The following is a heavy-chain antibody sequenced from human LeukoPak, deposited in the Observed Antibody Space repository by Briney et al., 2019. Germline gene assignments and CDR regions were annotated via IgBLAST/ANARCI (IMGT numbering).Heavy chain of an antibody. V-gene: IGHV4-4*07. CDR3: ARGYYDFWSGYYPQNRFDP. D-gene: IGHD3-3*01. CDR1: GGSISSYY. CDR2: IYTSGST. J-gene: IGHJ5*02. Sequence: SETLSLTCTVSGGSISSYYWSWIRQPAGKGLEWIGRIYTSGSTNYNPSLKSRVTMSVDTSKNQFSLKLSSVTAADTAVYYCARGYYDFWSGYYPQNRFDPWGQGTLVTVSS.